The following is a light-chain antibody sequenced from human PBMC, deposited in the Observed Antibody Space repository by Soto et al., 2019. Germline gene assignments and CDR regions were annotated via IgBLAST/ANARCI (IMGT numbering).Light chain of an antibody. Sequence: DIQMTQSPSTLSASVGDRVTITCRASQSISSWLAWYQQKPGKAPKLRIYDASSLESGVPSRFSGSGSGTEFTLTISSLQPDDFATYYCQQYNSYSLPTFGGGTKVEIK. V-gene: IGKV1-5*01. CDR3: QQYNSYSLPT. CDR1: QSISSW. CDR2: DAS. J-gene: IGKJ4*01.